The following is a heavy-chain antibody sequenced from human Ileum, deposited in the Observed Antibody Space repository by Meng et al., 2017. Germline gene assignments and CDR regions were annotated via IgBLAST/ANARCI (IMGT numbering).Heavy chain of an antibody. CDR3: ASLRYNWNYSADY. CDR2: SYHSGRT. Sequence: QVQVQELGPGLVKPCGTRSLPFGVPGGSISSSNWWSWGRQPPGKGLEWIGESYHSGRTNYNPSLKSRVTISVDKSKNQFSLKLSSVTAADTAVYYCASLRYNWNYSADYWGQGTLVTVSS. J-gene: IGHJ4*02. D-gene: IGHD1-7*01. CDR1: GGSISSSNW. V-gene: IGHV4-4*02.